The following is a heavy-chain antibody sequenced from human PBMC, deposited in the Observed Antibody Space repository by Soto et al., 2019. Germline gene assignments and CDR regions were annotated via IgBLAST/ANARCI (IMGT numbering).Heavy chain of an antibody. CDR2: IKQDGSEK. Sequence: EVQLVESGGGLVQPGGSLRLSCAASGFTFSSYWMSWVRQAPGKGLEWVANIKQDGSEKYYVDSVKGRFTISRDNAKNALYLQMNGLRAEDTAVYYCARDPRAVRGVNLKYYYYGMDVWGQGTTVTVSS. D-gene: IGHD3-10*01. V-gene: IGHV3-7*01. CDR1: GFTFSSYW. J-gene: IGHJ6*02. CDR3: ARDPRAVRGVNLKYYYYGMDV.